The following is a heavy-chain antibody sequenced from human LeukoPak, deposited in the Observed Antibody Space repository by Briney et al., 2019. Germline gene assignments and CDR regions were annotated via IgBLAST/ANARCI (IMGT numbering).Heavy chain of an antibody. CDR1: GYSFSSYA. CDR3: AKEPAYYDILTGYFRSFDY. CDR2: ISCSGGST. V-gene: IGHV3-23*01. J-gene: IGHJ4*02. D-gene: IGHD3-9*01. Sequence: GESLKISCKGSGYSFSSYAMSWVRQAPGKGLQWFSAISCSGGSTYYADSVKGRFTISRDNSKNTLYLQMNSLRAEDTAVYYCAKEPAYYDILTGYFRSFDYWGQGTLVTVSS.